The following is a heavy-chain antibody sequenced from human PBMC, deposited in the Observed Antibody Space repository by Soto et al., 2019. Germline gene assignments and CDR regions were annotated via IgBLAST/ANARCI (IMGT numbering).Heavy chain of an antibody. D-gene: IGHD2-2*02. CDR1: GFTFDDYA. Sequence: GGSLRLSCAASGFTFDDYAMHWVRQAPGKDLEWVSGISWNSGSIGYADSVKGRFTISRDNAKNSLYLQMNSLRAEDTALYYCAKDIGTGIIVVVPAAIRPYGMDVWGQGTTVTVSS. CDR3: AKDIGTGIIVVVPAAIRPYGMDV. CDR2: ISWNSGSI. J-gene: IGHJ6*02. V-gene: IGHV3-9*01.